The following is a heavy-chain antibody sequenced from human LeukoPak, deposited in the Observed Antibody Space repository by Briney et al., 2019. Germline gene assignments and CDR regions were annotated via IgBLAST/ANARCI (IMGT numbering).Heavy chain of an antibody. D-gene: IGHD4-17*01. J-gene: IGHJ6*03. V-gene: IGHV4-31*03. CDR3: ARDGHDYGDYASSYYYYYMDV. CDR1: GGSISSGGYY. CDR2: IYYSGST. Sequence: PSQTLSLTCTVSGGSISSGGYYWSWIRQHPGKGLEWIGYIYYSGSTYYNPSLKSRVTISVDTSKNQFSLKLSSVTAADMAVYYCARDGHDYGDYASSYYYYYMDVWGKGTTVTVSS.